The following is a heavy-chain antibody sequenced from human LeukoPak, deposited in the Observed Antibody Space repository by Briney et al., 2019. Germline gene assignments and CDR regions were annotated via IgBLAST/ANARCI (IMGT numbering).Heavy chain of an antibody. J-gene: IGHJ6*03. V-gene: IGHV1-2*02. CDR3: ARGPRDHYDSSGYQRRIKLYYYYYYMDV. CDR1: GYTFTGYY. D-gene: IGHD3-22*01. CDR2: INPNSGGT. Sequence: GASVKVSCKASGYTFTGYYMHWVRQAPGQGLEWMGWINPNSGGTNYAQKFQGRVTMTRNTSISTAYMELSSLRSEDTAVYYCARGPRDHYDSSGYQRRIKLYYYYYYMDVWGKGTTVTISS.